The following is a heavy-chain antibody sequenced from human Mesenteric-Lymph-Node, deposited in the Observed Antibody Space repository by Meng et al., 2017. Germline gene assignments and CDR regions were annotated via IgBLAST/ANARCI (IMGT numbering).Heavy chain of an antibody. V-gene: IGHV3-74*01. CDR1: GFTFDDYV. J-gene: IGHJ6*02. D-gene: IGHD3-16*02. CDR2: INSDGSST. Sequence: GGSLRLSCTASGFTFDDYVMHWVRQAPGKGLEWVSRINSDGSSTSYADSVKGRFTISRDNAKNTLYLQMNSLRAEDTAVYYCARVYDYVWGSYRYAYYYYGMDVWGQGTTVTVSS. CDR3: ARVYDYVWGSYRYAYYYYGMDV.